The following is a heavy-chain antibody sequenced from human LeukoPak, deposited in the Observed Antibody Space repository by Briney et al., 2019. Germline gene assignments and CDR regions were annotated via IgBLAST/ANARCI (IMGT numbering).Heavy chain of an antibody. CDR1: GGSISSNY. Sequence: SETLSLTCTVSGGSISSNYWSWIRKPPAQGKELIGYGCYSGSTNYNPSLKSRVTISVDTSKNQFSLKLSSVTAADTAVYYCARDYGGNLDAFDIWGQGTMVTVSS. J-gene: IGHJ3*02. V-gene: IGHV4-59*01. CDR3: ARDYGGNLDAFDI. CDR2: GCYSGST. D-gene: IGHD4-23*01.